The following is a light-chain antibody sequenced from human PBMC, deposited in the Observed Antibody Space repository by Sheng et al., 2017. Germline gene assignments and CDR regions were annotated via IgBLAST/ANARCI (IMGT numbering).Light chain of an antibody. V-gene: IGKV1-9*01. CDR3: QQLNLYPRT. CDR1: QGISTY. J-gene: IGKJ1*01. Sequence: EIHLTQSPSFVSAFVGDRVTITCRASQGISTYLAWYQQKAGKAPKLLIYATSTLQRGVPSRFSGSGSGTEFTLTITSLQPDDFATYYCQQLNLYPRTFGQRDHG. CDR2: ATS.